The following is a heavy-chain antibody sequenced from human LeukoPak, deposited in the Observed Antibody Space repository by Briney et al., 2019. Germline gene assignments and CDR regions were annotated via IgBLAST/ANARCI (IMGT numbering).Heavy chain of an antibody. CDR3: ASAGGNSFHYYYMDV. Sequence: GGSLRLSCAASGFTFSSYSRNWVRQAPGKGLEWVSSISSSSSYIYYADSVKGRFTISRDNAKNSLYLQMNSLRAEDTVVYYCASAGGNSFHYYYMDVWGKGTTVTVSS. CDR2: ISSSSSYI. D-gene: IGHD4-23*01. V-gene: IGHV3-21*01. CDR1: GFTFSSYS. J-gene: IGHJ6*03.